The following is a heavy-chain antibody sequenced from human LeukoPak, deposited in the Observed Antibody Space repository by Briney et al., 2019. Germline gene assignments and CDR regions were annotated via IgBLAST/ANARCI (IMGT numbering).Heavy chain of an antibody. D-gene: IGHD3-22*01. CDR1: GGSFSGYY. V-gene: IGHV4-34*01. Sequence: PSETLSLTCAVYGGSFSGYYWSWIRQPPGKGLEWIGEINHSGSTNYNPSLKSRVTISVDTSKNQFSLKLSSVTAADTAVYYCARGPPFYYYDSSGYYGRSSYYYYGMDVWGQGTTVTVSS. CDR2: INHSGST. J-gene: IGHJ6*02. CDR3: ARGPPFYYYDSSGYYGRSSYYYYGMDV.